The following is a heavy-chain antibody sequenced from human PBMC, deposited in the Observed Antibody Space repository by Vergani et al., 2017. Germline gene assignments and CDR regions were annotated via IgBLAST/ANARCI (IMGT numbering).Heavy chain of an antibody. D-gene: IGHD6-13*01. V-gene: IGHV3-30*03. J-gene: IGHJ6*02. CDR3: ARDPHSSSWLNYYYYGMDV. CDR1: GFTFSSYG. Sequence: QVQLVESGGGVVQPGRSLRLSCAASGFTFSSYGMHWVRQAPGKGLEWVAVISYDGSNKYYADSVKGRFTISRDNSKNTLYLQMNSLRAEDTAVYYCARDPHSSSWLNYYYYGMDVWGQGP. CDR2: ISYDGSNK.